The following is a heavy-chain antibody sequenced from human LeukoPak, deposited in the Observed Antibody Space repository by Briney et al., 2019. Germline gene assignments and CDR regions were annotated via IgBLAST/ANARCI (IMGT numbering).Heavy chain of an antibody. D-gene: IGHD3-16*01. J-gene: IGHJ4*02. CDR1: GYTFTHSD. CDR2: MNTVTGNS. V-gene: IGHV1-8*01. Sequence: ASVKVSCKASGYTFTHSDINWVRQAPGQGLEWMAWMNTVTGNSGSAQKLQGRVTLSMDRSITTAYMEVTSLRSEDPAVYYCVAMLYWGQGSLVTVSS. CDR3: VAMLY.